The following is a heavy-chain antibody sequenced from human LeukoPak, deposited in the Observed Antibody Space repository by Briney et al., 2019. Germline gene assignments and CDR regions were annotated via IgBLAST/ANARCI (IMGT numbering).Heavy chain of an antibody. Sequence: GGSLRLSCAASGVTFRSYWMSWVRQAPGKGLEWVANINKDGSEKYYVDSVKGRFTISRDNAKNSLSLQMNSLRAEDTAVYYCVRDAGSRDWFDPWGQGTLVTVSS. CDR2: INKDGSEK. V-gene: IGHV3-7*01. D-gene: IGHD5-24*01. CDR1: GVTFRSYW. CDR3: VRDAGSRDWFDP. J-gene: IGHJ5*02.